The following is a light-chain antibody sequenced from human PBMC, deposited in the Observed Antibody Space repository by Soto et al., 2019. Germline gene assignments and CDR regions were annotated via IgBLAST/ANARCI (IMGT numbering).Light chain of an antibody. CDR3: CSYAGSSTV. V-gene: IGLV2-23*01. CDR1: SSDVGNYNL. J-gene: IGLJ3*02. Sequence: QSALTQPASVSGSPGQSITISCTGTSSDVGNYNLVSWYQQHPGKVPKLMIYEANKRPSGVSNRFSGSKSGNTASLTISGLQAEDEADYYCCSYAGSSTVFGGGTKLTVL. CDR2: EAN.